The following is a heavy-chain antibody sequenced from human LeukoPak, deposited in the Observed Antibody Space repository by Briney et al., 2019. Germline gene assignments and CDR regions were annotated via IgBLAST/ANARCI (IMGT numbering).Heavy chain of an antibody. V-gene: IGHV1-46*01. CDR2: INPSGGST. CDR1: GGTFSSYA. CDR3: ARDNSVEDTAWWFDP. D-gene: IGHD4-23*01. Sequence: GASVKVSCKAPGGTFSSYAISWVRQAPGQGLEWMGIINPSGGSTSYAQKFQGRVTMTRDMSTSTDYMELSSLRSEDTAVYYCARDNSVEDTAWWFDPWGQGTLVTVSS. J-gene: IGHJ5*02.